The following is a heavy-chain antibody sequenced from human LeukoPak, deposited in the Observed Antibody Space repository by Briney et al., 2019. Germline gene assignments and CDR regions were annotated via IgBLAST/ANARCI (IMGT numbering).Heavy chain of an antibody. CDR3: AKGLPGSGYYYVDD. Sequence: GGSLRLSCAASGFTFSSYVMSSVRQAPGKGLEWVSAISGSGGSTYYADSVKGRLTMSREHSKNKLYLQMNSLRAEDTAVYYCAKGLPGSGYYYVDDWGRGTLVTVST. V-gene: IGHV3-23*01. CDR1: GFTFSSYV. D-gene: IGHD3-3*01. CDR2: ISGSGGST. J-gene: IGHJ4*02.